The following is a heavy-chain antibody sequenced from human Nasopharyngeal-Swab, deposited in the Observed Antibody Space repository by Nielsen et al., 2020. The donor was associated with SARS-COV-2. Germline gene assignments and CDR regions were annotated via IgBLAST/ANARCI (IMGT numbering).Heavy chain of an antibody. V-gene: IGHV4-39*07. CDR1: GGSISSSSYY. D-gene: IGHD3-10*01. J-gene: IGHJ6*03. CDR3: ARGRGRGGIWNYYYYYMDV. Sequence: SETLSLTCTVSGGSISSSSYYWGWIRQPPGKGLEWIGCIYYSGSTYYNPSLKSRVTISVDTSTNQFSLKLSSVTAADTAVYYCARGRGRGGIWNYYYYYMDVWGKGTTVTVSS. CDR2: IYYSGST.